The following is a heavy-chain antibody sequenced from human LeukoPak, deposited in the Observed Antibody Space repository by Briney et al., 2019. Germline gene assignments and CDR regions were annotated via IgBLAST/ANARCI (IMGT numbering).Heavy chain of an antibody. Sequence: ASVKISCKASGYTFTGYYMHWVRQAPGQGLEWMGWISAYNGNTNYAQKLQGRVTMTTDTSTSTAYMELRSLRSDDTAVYYCARDASGIVGATTFDYWGQGTLVTVSS. CDR2: ISAYNGNT. D-gene: IGHD1-26*01. V-gene: IGHV1-18*04. CDR3: ARDASGIVGATTFDY. J-gene: IGHJ4*02. CDR1: GYTFTGYY.